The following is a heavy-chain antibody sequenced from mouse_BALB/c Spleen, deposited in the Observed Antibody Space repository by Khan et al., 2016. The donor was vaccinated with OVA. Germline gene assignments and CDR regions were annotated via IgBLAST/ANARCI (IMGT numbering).Heavy chain of an antibody. J-gene: IGHJ1*01. Sequence: EVELVEPGGGLVKSGGSLKLSCAASGFTFSTYAMSWVRQTPEKRLEWVATISTGDTYTYYPDSVKGRFTISRDNAKNTLYLQMSSLRSEDTAMYYCARPPITTVVATSYWFFDFWGAGTTVTVST. CDR2: ISTGDTYT. CDR1: GFTFSTYA. D-gene: IGHD1-1*01. CDR3: ARPPITTVVATSYWFFDF. V-gene: IGHV5-9-3*01.